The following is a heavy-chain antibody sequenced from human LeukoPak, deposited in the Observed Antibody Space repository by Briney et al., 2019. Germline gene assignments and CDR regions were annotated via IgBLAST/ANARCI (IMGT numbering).Heavy chain of an antibody. Sequence: SETLSLTCAVYGGSFSGYYWSWIRQPPGKGLEWIGEINHSGSTNYNPSLKSRVTISVDTSKNRFSLKLSSVTAADTAVYYCANIPLPYSNRYYYYGMDVWGQGTTVTVSS. D-gene: IGHD4-11*01. V-gene: IGHV4-34*01. CDR1: GGSFSGYY. CDR2: INHSGST. CDR3: ANIPLPYSNRYYYYGMDV. J-gene: IGHJ6*02.